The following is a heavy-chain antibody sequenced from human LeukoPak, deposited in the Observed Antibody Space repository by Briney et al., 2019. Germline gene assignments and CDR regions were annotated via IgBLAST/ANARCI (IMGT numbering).Heavy chain of an antibody. D-gene: IGHD1-26*01. CDR3: ARESRRVGEGDFDF. Sequence: GGTRRLSCAASGFTFSSYGMSWVRQAPGKGLEWVSSVSSSSSYIYYADSVKGRFTISRDNAKNSLYLQMNSLRAEDTAVYYCARESRRVGEGDFDFWGQGTLVTVSS. CDR1: GFTFSSYG. V-gene: IGHV3-21*01. J-gene: IGHJ4*02. CDR2: VSSSSSYI.